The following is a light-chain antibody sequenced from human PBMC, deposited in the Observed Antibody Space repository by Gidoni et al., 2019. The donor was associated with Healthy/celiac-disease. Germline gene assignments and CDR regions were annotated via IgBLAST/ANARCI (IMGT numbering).Light chain of an antibody. J-gene: IGKJ1*01. Sequence: EIVLTQSPGTLSLSPGERATLSCRASQSVSSSYLAWYQQKPGQAPRLLIYGASSSATGIPDRFSGSGSGTDFTLTISRLEPDDFAVYYCQQYGSSQWTFGQGTKVEIK. CDR3: QQYGSSQWT. CDR2: GAS. CDR1: QSVSSSY. V-gene: IGKV3-20*01.